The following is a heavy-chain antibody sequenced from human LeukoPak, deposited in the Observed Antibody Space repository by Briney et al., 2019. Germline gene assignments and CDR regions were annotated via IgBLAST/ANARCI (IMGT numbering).Heavy chain of an antibody. CDR1: GFSFSSYA. V-gene: IGHV3-23*01. D-gene: IGHD3-10*01. J-gene: IGHJ6*04. CDR3: AKGASGSYRYYYYYYGMDV. Sequence: GGSLRLSCEASGFSFSSYATSWVRQAPGKGLEWVSGISGSGGTTYYAGSVKGRFTISRDNSKNTLYLQMNSLRAEDTAVYYCAKGASGSYRYYYYYYGMDVWGKGTTVTVSS. CDR2: ISGSGGTT.